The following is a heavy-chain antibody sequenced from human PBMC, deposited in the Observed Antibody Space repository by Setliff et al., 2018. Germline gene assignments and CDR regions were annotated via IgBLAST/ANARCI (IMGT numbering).Heavy chain of an antibody. J-gene: IGHJ5*02. V-gene: IGHV1-18*01. CDR3: ARDRIPSSSWYGLNWFDP. Sequence: ASVKVSCKASGYTFTSYGISWVRQAPGQGLEWMGWISAYNGNTNYAQKLQGRVTMTTDESTSTAYMELSSLRSEDTAVYYCARDRIPSSSWYGLNWFDPWGQGTLVTVSS. CDR2: ISAYNGNT. D-gene: IGHD6-13*01. CDR1: GYTFTSYG.